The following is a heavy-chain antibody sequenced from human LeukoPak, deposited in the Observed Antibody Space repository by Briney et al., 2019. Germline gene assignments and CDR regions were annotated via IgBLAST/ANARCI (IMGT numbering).Heavy chain of an antibody. CDR1: GFTFSSYA. CDR3: ARDVFPDY. D-gene: IGHD5/OR15-5a*01. Sequence: GGSLRLSCAASGFTFSSYAMHWDRQAPGKGLEWVAVISYDGSNKYYADSVKGRFTISRDNSKNTLYLQMNSLRAEDTAVYYCARDVFPDYWGQGTLVTVSS. V-gene: IGHV3-30*01. J-gene: IGHJ4*02. CDR2: ISYDGSNK.